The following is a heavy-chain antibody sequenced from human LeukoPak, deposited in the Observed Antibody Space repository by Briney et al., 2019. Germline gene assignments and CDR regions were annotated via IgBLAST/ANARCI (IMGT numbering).Heavy chain of an antibody. V-gene: IGHV4-30-2*05. D-gene: IGHD3-22*01. CDR1: GGSISSGSYS. Sequence: SQTLSLTCAVSGGSISSGSYSWSWIRQPPGKGLEWIGYIYHSGSTYYNPSLKSRVTISVDTSKNQFSLKLSSVTAADTAVYYCARATGGAYYYDSTHFDYWGQGTLVTVSS. CDR2: IYHSGST. J-gene: IGHJ4*02. CDR3: ARATGGAYYYDSTHFDY.